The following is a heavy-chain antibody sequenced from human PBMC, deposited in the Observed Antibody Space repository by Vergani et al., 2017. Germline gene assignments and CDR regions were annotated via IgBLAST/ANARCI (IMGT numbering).Heavy chain of an antibody. J-gene: IGHJ2*01. CDR2: ISCSSSII. CDR3: AMVPPAVRTTLYFDL. V-gene: IGHV3-48*01. CDR1: GFTFSSYC. Sequence: EVQLVESGGGLVQPGGSLRLSCVASGFTFSSYCMNWVRQAPGKGLEWVSFISCSSSIIYYADSVKGRFTISRDNAKNSLYLQMNSLRAEDTAVYYCAMVPPAVRTTLYFDLWGRGTLVTVSS. D-gene: IGHD1-1*01.